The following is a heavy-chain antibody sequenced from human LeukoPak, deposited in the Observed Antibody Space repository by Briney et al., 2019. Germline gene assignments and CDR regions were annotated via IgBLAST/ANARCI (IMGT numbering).Heavy chain of an antibody. CDR1: GFTVSSSY. J-gene: IGHJ4*02. CDR3: ARRGDGGRSFDY. Sequence: PGGSLGLSCAASGFTVSSSYMNWVRQAPGKGLEWVSLIYGGGSTYYADSVKGRFTISRDNSKNTLYLQMNSLRAEDTAVYYCARRGDGGRSFDYWGQGTLVTVSS. V-gene: IGHV3-53*01. D-gene: IGHD4-23*01. CDR2: IYGGGST.